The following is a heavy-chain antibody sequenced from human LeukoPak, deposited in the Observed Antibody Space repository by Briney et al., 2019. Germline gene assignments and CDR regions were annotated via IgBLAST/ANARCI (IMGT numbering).Heavy chain of an antibody. V-gene: IGHV4-4*07. CDR1: GGSISSYY. CDR3: ARGFASSGWYSVHWFDP. D-gene: IGHD6-19*01. CDR2: IYTSGST. J-gene: IGHJ5*02. Sequence: PSETLSLTCTVSGGSISSYYWSWIRQPAGKGLEWIGRIYTSGSTNYNPSLKSRVTMSVDTSKNQFSLKLSSVTAADTAVYYCARGFASSGWYSVHWFDPWGQGTLVTVSS.